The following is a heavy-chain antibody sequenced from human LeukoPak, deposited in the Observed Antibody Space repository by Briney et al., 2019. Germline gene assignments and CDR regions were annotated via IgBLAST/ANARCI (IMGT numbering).Heavy chain of an antibody. CDR3: ARYYYDSSGYLYYFDY. CDR1: NDSIKDYY. V-gene: IGHV3-20*04. J-gene: IGHJ4*02. Sequence: ETLSLTCTVSNDSIKDYYWNWVRQAPGKGLEWVSGINWNGGSTGYADSVKGRFTISRDNAKNSLYLQMNSLRAEDTALYYCARYYYDSSGYLYYFDYWGQGTLVTVSS. D-gene: IGHD3-22*01. CDR2: INWNGGST.